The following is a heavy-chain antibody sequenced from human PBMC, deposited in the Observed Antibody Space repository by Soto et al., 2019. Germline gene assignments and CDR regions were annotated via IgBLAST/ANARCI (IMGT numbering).Heavy chain of an antibody. D-gene: IGHD4-17*01. V-gene: IGHV2-5*02. CDR1: GFSLSTSVVF. Sequence: SGXTLVNPTQTLTLTSTFSGFSLSTSVVFVGWIRQPPGKALEWLALIYWDDDKRYSPSLKSRLTITKDTSKNQVVLTMTNMDPVDTATYYCAHTGFYGDAFDIWGQGTMVTVSS. CDR3: AHTGFYGDAFDI. CDR2: IYWDDDK. J-gene: IGHJ3*02.